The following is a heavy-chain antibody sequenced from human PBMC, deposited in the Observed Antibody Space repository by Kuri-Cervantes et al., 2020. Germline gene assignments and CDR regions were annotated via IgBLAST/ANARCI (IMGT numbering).Heavy chain of an antibody. J-gene: IGHJ5*02. Sequence: GESLKISCAASGFTFKNAWMSWVRQAPGKGLVWVSRINSDGSSTSYADSVKGRFTISRDNAKNSLYLQMNSLRAEDTAVYYCAREYYDFWSGYSPLRGGFDPWGQGTLVTVSS. D-gene: IGHD3-3*01. CDR3: AREYYDFWSGYSPLRGGFDP. CDR2: INSDGSST. V-gene: IGHV3-74*01. CDR1: GFTFKNAW.